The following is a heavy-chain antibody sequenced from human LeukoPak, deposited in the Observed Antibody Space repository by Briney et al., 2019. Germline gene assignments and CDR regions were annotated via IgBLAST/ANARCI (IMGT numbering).Heavy chain of an antibody. CDR1: GFTFSSYE. Sequence: PGGSLRLSCAASGFTFSSYEMNWVRQAPGKGLEWVSYISSSGSTIYYADSVKGRFTISRDNSKNTLYLQMNSLRAEDTAVYYCARGYRGPFDYWGQGTLVTVSS. CDR2: ISSSGSTI. V-gene: IGHV3-48*03. CDR3: ARGYRGPFDY. D-gene: IGHD3-10*01. J-gene: IGHJ4*02.